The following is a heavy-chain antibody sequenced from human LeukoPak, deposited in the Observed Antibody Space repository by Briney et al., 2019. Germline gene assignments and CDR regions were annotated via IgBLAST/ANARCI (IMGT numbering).Heavy chain of an antibody. CDR2: IYYSGST. D-gene: IGHD5-12*01. CDR3: AGYSGYDLDY. CDR1: GNSISSGDNY. J-gene: IGHJ4*02. Sequence: PSETLSLTCTVSGNSISSGDNYWSWIRQPPGKGLEWIGYIYYSGSTNYNPSLKSRVTISVDTSKNQFSLKLSSVTAADTAVYYCAGYSGYDLDYWGQGTLVTVSS. V-gene: IGHV4-61*08.